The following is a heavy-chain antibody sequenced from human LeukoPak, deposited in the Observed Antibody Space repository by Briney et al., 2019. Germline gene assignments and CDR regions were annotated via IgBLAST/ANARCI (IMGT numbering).Heavy chain of an antibody. V-gene: IGHV3-23*01. CDR3: ARTLAAAGLENY. CDR2: ISGSGGST. CDR1: GFTFSSYG. Sequence: PGRSLRLSCAASGFTFSSYGMHWVRQAPGKGLEWVSAISGSGGSTYYADSVKGRFTISRDNSKNTLYLQMNSLRAEDTAVYYCARTLAAAGLENYWGQGTLVTVSS. D-gene: IGHD6-13*01. J-gene: IGHJ4*02.